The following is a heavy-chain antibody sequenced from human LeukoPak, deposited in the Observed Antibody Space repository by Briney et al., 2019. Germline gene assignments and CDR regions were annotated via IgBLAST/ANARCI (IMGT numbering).Heavy chain of an antibody. CDR1: GFNFVNTW. Sequence: GGPLRLSCAASGFNFVNTWMHWVRQAPGKGLVWVARIKNDGSGIIYADSVEGRFTISRDNARNTLYLQMNSLRAEDTAVYYCARERGVSHPFDYWGQGTLVTVSS. CDR2: IKNDGSGI. CDR3: ARERGVSHPFDY. J-gene: IGHJ4*02. D-gene: IGHD2-21*01. V-gene: IGHV3-74*01.